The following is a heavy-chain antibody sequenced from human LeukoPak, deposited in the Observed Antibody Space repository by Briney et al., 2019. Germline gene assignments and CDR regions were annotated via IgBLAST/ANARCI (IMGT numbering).Heavy chain of an antibody. J-gene: IGHJ5*02. Sequence: QPGGSLRLSCAASGFTFSSYAMSWVRQAPGKGLEWVSAIGGSGGSTYYADSVKGRFTISRDNSKNTLYLQMNSLRAEDTAVYYCARAYTSGWYWGSWGQGTLVTVSS. V-gene: IGHV3-23*01. CDR3: ARAYTSGWYWGS. CDR2: IGGSGGST. D-gene: IGHD6-19*01. CDR1: GFTFSSYA.